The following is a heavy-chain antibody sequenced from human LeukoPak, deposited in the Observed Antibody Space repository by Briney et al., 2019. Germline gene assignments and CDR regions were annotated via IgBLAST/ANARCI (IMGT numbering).Heavy chain of an antibody. CDR2: MNPNSGNT. CDR3: ARGRYNWNDAFDI. J-gene: IGHJ3*02. Sequence: ASVKVSCKATGYTFTSYDINWVRQATGQGLEWMGWMNPNSGNTGYAQKFQGRVTMTRNTSISTAYMELSSLRSEDTAVYYCARGRYNWNDAFDIWGQGTMVTVSS. V-gene: IGHV1-8*01. D-gene: IGHD1-20*01. CDR1: GYTFTSYD.